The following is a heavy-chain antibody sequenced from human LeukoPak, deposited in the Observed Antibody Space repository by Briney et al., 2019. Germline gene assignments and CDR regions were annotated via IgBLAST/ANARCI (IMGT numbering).Heavy chain of an antibody. Sequence: PGGSLRLSCAASGFTFSSYGMSWVRQAPGKGLEWVSSISGSGGKTYYAGSVKGRFTISRDNSKNTLYLQMNSLKAEDTAVYCAKTGGITDVYWGQGTLVTVSS. J-gene: IGHJ4*02. V-gene: IGHV3-23*01. CDR2: ISGSGGKT. D-gene: IGHD1-14*01. CDR3: AKTGGITDVY. CDR1: GFTFSSYG.